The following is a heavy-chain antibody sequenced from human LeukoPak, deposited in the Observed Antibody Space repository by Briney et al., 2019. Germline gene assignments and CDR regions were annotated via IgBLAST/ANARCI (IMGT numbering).Heavy chain of an antibody. CDR2: VHHSGNT. CDR1: GDSITRDFY. D-gene: IGHD6-19*01. V-gene: IGHV4-38-2*02. CDR3: ARDSPYSSGWYKKTGAFDI. Sequence: SETLSLTCTVSGDSITRDFYWAWLRRPPGKGLEWIGSVHHSGNTFYNPSLKSRVTMSVDTSKNQFSLKLSSVTAADTAVYYCARDSPYSSGWYKKTGAFDIWGQGTMVTVSS. J-gene: IGHJ3*02.